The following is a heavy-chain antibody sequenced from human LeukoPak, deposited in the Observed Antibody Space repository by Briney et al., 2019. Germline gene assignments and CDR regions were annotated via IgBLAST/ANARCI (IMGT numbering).Heavy chain of an antibody. D-gene: IGHD3-22*01. CDR1: GFTFSTYG. J-gene: IGHJ6*03. Sequence: PGGSLRLSCATSGFTFSTYGMTWVRQAPGKGLEWVAGISGRGITTAYAESVEGRFTISRDNSKNTLYVQMDSLRVEDTAVYHCAKYDNGFFYYYLDVWGKGTTVTVSS. V-gene: IGHV3-23*01. CDR2: ISGRGITT. CDR3: AKYDNGFFYYYLDV.